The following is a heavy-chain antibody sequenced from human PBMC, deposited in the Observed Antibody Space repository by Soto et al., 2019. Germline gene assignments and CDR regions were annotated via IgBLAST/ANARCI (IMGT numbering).Heavy chain of an antibody. CDR2: ISSGST. Sequence: SETLSLTCAVYGGSSSGWYWTWIRQSPVKGLEWIGEISSGSTNYNPSLKSRVTISADMSKNQFSLKLTSVTAADTAIYYCARGPYSRGVGATNPSNWGQGXQVTVYS. CDR3: ARGPYSRGVGATNPSN. V-gene: IGHV4-34*01. D-gene: IGHD1-26*01. CDR1: GGSSSGWY. J-gene: IGHJ4*02.